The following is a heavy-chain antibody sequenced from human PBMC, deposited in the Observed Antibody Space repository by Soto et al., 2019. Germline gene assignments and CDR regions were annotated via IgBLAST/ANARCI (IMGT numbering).Heavy chain of an antibody. Sequence: HPGGSLRLSCAASGSTFSSHWMHWVRQAPGKGLVWVSRINSDGSSTSYADSVKGRFTISRDNVKNMLYLQMNSLRAEDTAVYYCAKDLVPSSWYLIYRYDDYWGQGTLVTVSS. J-gene: IGHJ4*02. CDR2: INSDGSST. D-gene: IGHD6-13*01. CDR1: GSTFSSHW. CDR3: AKDLVPSSWYLIYRYDDY. V-gene: IGHV3-74*01.